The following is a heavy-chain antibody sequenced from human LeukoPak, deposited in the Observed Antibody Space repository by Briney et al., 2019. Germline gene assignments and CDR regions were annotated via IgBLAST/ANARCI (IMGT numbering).Heavy chain of an antibody. Sequence: PSETLSLTCTVPGGSISTYYWSWIRQPPGKGLEWIGYIYYTGSTSYNPSLKSRVTMSLDASKNQFSLELNSVTPADTAVYYCARRVVVTAILDYWGQGTLVTVSS. CDR2: IYYTGST. V-gene: IGHV4-59*01. CDR1: GGSISTYY. J-gene: IGHJ4*02. D-gene: IGHD2-21*02. CDR3: ARRVVVTAILDY.